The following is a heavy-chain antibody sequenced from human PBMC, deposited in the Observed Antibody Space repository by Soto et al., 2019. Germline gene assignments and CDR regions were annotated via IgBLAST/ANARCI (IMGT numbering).Heavy chain of an antibody. D-gene: IGHD6-6*01. V-gene: IGHV4-34*01. J-gene: IGHJ6*03. Sequence: SETLSLTCAVYGGSFSGYYCSWILQPPGKGLEWIGEINHSGSTNYNPSLKSRVTISVDTSKNQFSLKLSSVTAADTAVYYCARGPMVVSSSSLLTTYYYYYMDVWGKGTTVTVSS. CDR1: GGSFSGYY. CDR3: ARGPMVVSSSSLLTTYYYYYMDV. CDR2: INHSGST.